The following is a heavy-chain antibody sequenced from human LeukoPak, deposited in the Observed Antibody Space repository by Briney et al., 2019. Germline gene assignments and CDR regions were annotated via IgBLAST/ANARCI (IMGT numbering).Heavy chain of an antibody. D-gene: IGHD2-15*01. Sequence: KESGPTLVDPTQTLTLTCTFSGFSLSTSGVGVGWIRQPPGKALEWLALIYWDDDKRYGPSLKSRLTITKDTSKNQVVLTMTNVDPVDTATYYCAHRLPSSLGFDYWGQGTLVTVSS. J-gene: IGHJ4*02. CDR1: GFSLSTSGVG. V-gene: IGHV2-5*05. CDR3: AHRLPSSLGFDY. CDR2: IYWDDDK.